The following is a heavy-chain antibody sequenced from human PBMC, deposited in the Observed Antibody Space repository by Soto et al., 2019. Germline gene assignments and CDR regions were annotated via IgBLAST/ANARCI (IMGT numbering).Heavy chain of an antibody. CDR3: ANRKSGSFNIGAFDI. D-gene: IGHD3-10*01. CDR2: ISKNGIDI. V-gene: IGHV3-48*03. Sequence: PGGSLRLSCAASGFSFSTYEMNWVRQAPGKGLEWVSYISKNGIDIYYADSVKGRFTISRDNANNSLFLQMNSLRAEDTAVYYCANRKSGSFNIGAFDIWGQGTMVTVSS. CDR1: GFSFSTYE. J-gene: IGHJ3*02.